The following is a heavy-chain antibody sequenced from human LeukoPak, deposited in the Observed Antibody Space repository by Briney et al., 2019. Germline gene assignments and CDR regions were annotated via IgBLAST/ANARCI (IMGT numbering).Heavy chain of an antibody. J-gene: IGHJ4*02. D-gene: IGHD5-12*01. Sequence: SQTLSLTCAISGDSVSSNSAAWNCIRQSPSRGLECLGRTYYRSKWYNDYAVSVKSRITINPDTSKNQFSLQLNSVTPEDTAVYYCAREGVATGHDFDYWGQGTLVTVSS. V-gene: IGHV6-1*01. CDR3: AREGVATGHDFDY. CDR2: TYYRSKWYN. CDR1: GDSVSSNSAA.